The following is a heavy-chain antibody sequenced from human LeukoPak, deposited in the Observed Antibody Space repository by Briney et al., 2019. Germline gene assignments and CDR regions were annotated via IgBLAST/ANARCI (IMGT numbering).Heavy chain of an antibody. CDR3: ARAGEMATKPFDY. CDR2: IIPILGIA. CDR1: GGTFSSYA. V-gene: IGHV1-69*04. Sequence: SVKVSCKASGGTFSSYAISWVRQAPGQGLEWMGRIIPILGIANYAQKFQGRVTITADKSTSTAYMELSSLRSEDTAVYYCARAGEMATKPFDYWGQGTLVTVSS. D-gene: IGHD5-24*01. J-gene: IGHJ4*02.